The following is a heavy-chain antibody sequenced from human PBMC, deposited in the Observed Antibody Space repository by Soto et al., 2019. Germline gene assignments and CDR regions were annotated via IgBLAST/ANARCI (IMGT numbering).Heavy chain of an antibody. J-gene: IGHJ4*02. Sequence: GASVKVSCKASGYTFTSYAMHWGRQAPGQRLEWMGWINAGNGNRKYSRKFQGRVTITRDTSASTAYMELSSLRSEDTAVYYCARETTDYGDYACFDYWGQGTLVTVSS. V-gene: IGHV1-3*01. D-gene: IGHD4-17*01. CDR3: ARETTDYGDYACFDY. CDR1: GYTFTSYA. CDR2: INAGNGNR.